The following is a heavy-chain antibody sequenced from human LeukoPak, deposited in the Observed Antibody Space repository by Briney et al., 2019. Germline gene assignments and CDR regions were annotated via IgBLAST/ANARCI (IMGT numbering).Heavy chain of an antibody. CDR3: ATQISGTAIFDY. CDR2: IDSGGGTT. V-gene: IGHV3-23*01. CDR1: GFTFSSYA. D-gene: IGHD1-7*01. J-gene: IGHJ4*02. Sequence: PGGSLRLSCAASGFTFSSYAMSWVRQAPGKGLEWVSAIDSGGGTTYYVESVKGRFTISRDNSKNTLYLQMNSLRAEDTAVYYCATQISGTAIFDYWGQGTVVTVSS.